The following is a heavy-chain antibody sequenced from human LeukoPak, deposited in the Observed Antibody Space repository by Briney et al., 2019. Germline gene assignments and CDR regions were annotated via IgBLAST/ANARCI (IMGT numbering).Heavy chain of an antibody. D-gene: IGHD6-19*01. CDR2: IKQGGSEQ. CDR1: GFNFSSYA. Sequence: PVGSLRLSCSASGFNFSSYAMHWVRQAPGEGLEWVANIKQGGSEQYYVDSVRGRFTLCRDNAKNTLYMQMNSLRAEDTAIYYCARESAGGPDYWGQGTLVTVSS. J-gene: IGHJ4*02. CDR3: ARESAGGPDY. V-gene: IGHV3-7*05.